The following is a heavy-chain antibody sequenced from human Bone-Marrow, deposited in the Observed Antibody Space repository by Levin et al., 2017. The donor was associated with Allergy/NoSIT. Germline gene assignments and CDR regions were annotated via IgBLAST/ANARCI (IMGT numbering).Heavy chain of an antibody. CDR3: ARGIIGEVRVAYKEASDI. J-gene: IGHJ3*02. CDR1: GFTFSIYS. CDR2: ISSSGSDM. Sequence: NPGGSLRLSCTASGFTFSIYSINWVRQAPGKGLEWVSYISSSGSDMYYVDSVKGRFTISRDNAKNSLSLQMNSLRAEDTAVYYCARGIIGEVRVAYKEASDIWGKGTRVSVPS. V-gene: IGHV3-21*01. D-gene: IGHD2-8*02.